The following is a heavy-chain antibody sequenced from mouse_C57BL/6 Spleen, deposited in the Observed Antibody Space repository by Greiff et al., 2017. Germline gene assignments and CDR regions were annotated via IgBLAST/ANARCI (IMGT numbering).Heavy chain of an antibody. CDR3: TRDNRDWYFDV. CDR2: ISSGGDYI. CDR1: GFTFSSYA. D-gene: IGHD1-3*01. V-gene: IGHV5-9-1*02. Sequence: EVQRVESGEGLVKPGGSLKLSCAASGFTFSSYAMSWVRQTPEKRLEWVTYISSGGDYIYYADTVKGRFTISRDNARNTLYLQMSSLKSEDTAMYYCTRDNRDWYFDVWGTGTTVTVSS. J-gene: IGHJ1*03.